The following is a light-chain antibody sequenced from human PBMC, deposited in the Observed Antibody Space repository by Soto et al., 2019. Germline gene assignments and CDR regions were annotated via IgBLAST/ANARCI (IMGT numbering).Light chain of an antibody. CDR3: QQGHNWPLT. Sequence: EIVMTQSPATLSVSPGERATLSCRASQSISTELAWSQQKPGQPPRLLIYSASTRATGVPARFTGSGSGSEFTLTSSGLQSEDFAVYYCQQGHNWPLTFGQGTRLEI. V-gene: IGKV3-15*01. CDR1: QSISTE. J-gene: IGKJ2*01. CDR2: SAS.